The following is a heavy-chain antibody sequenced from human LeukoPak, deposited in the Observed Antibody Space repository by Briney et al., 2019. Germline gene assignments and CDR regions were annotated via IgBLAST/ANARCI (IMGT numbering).Heavy chain of an antibody. D-gene: IGHD3-10*01. Sequence: ASVKVSCKASGYTFTSYYMHWVRQAPGQGLEWMGIINPSGGSTSYAQEFQGRVTMTRDMSTSTVYMELSSLRSEDTAVYYCARDQHRAEYGSGSYYRGALDYWGQGTLVTVSS. J-gene: IGHJ4*02. CDR1: GYTFTSYY. CDR2: INPSGGST. CDR3: ARDQHRAEYGSGSYYRGALDY. V-gene: IGHV1-46*01.